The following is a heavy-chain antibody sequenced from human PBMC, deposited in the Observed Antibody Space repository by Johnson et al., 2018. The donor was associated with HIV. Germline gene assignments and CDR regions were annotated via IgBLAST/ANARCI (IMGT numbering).Heavy chain of an antibody. J-gene: IGHJ3*02. D-gene: IGHD7-27*01. CDR3: ARQLGSDAFDI. CDR2: IRSKTSGGTT. CDR1: GFTFGDYA. Sequence: VQLVESGGGLVQPGRSLRLSCTASGFTFGDYAMSWVRQAPGKGLEWVGFIRSKTSGGTTEYAASVKGRFTISRDNSKNTLYLQMNSLRAEDTAVYYCARQLGSDAFDIWGQGTMVTVSS. V-gene: IGHV3-49*04.